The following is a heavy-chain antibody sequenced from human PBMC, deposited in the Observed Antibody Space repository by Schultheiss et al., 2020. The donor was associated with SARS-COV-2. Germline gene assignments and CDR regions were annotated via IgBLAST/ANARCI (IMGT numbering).Heavy chain of an antibody. CDR1: GGSISSSSYY. D-gene: IGHD1-14*01. CDR2: IYYSGST. J-gene: IGHJ4*02. CDR3: ASPNRIDY. Sequence: SQTLSLSCTVSGGSISSSSYYWGWIRQPPGKGLEWIGSIYYSGSTYYNPSLKSRVTISVDTSKNQFSLKLSSVTAADTAVYYCASPNRIDYWGQGTLVTVSS. V-gene: IGHV4-39*01.